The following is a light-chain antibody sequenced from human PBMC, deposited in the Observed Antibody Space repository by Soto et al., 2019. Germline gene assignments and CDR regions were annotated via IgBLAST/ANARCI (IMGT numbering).Light chain of an antibody. CDR1: QTISSW. J-gene: IGKJ1*01. V-gene: IGKV1-5*01. CDR2: AAS. CDR3: QQYKRYLRT. Sequence: DIQMTQSPSTLSASVGDRVTITCRASQTISSWLAWYQQKPGKAPKLLIYAASTLESGVSSRFSGRGSGTEFTRTINSLQPEDFATYYCQQYKRYLRTFGQGTKVEIK.